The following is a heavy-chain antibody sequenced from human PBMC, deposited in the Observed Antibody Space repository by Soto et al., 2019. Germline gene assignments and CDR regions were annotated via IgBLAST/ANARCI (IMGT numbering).Heavy chain of an antibody. Sequence: SETLSLTCTVSGGSISSSSYYWGWIRQPPGKGLEWIGSIYYSGSTYYNPSLKSRVTISVDTSKNQFSLKLSSVTAADTAVYYCARLVAATFNWFDPWGQGTLVTVS. CDR2: IYYSGST. D-gene: IGHD2-15*01. CDR1: GGSISSSSYY. CDR3: ARLVAATFNWFDP. V-gene: IGHV4-39*01. J-gene: IGHJ5*02.